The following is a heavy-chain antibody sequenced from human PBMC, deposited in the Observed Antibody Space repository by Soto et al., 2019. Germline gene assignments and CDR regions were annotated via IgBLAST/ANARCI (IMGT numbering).Heavy chain of an antibody. CDR2: IIPIFGTA. J-gene: IGHJ2*01. CDR3: AGAVDYAWFFDL. Sequence: QVQLVQSGAEVKKPGSSVKVSCKASGGTFSSYAISWVRQAPGQGLEWMGGIIPIFGTANYAQKFQGRVTITAEESTRTAYMRLSGLRSEETAVYCCAGAVDYAWFFDLWGRGTLVTVSS. V-gene: IGHV1-69*12. D-gene: IGHD4-17*01. CDR1: GGTFSSYA.